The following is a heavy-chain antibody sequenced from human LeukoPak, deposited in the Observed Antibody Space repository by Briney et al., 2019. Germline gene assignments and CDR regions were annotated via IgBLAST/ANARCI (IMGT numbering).Heavy chain of an antibody. CDR2: MNPNSGNT. CDR3: ARGRPAIIAARRGRWFDP. V-gene: IGHV1-8*03. D-gene: IGHD6-6*01. Sequence: ASMKVSCKASGYTFTSYDINWVRQATGQGLEWMGWMNPNSGNTGYAQKFQGRVTITRNTSISTAYMELSSLRSEDTAVYYCARGRPAIIAARRGRWFDPWGQGTLVTVSS. J-gene: IGHJ5*02. CDR1: GYTFTSYD.